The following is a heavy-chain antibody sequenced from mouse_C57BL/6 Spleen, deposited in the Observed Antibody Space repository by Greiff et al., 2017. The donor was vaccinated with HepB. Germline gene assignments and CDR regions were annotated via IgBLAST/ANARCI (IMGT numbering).Heavy chain of an antibody. CDR3: ARSRAYDYDDYAMDY. CDR2: IYPGDGDT. Sequence: QVQLQQSGPELVKPGASVKISCKASGYAFSSFWMNWVKQRPGKGLEWIGRIYPGDGDTNYNGKFKGKATLTADKSSSTAYMQLSSLTSEDSAVYFCARSRAYDYDDYAMDYWGQGTSVTVSS. V-gene: IGHV1-82*01. CDR1: GYAFSSFW. D-gene: IGHD2-4*01. J-gene: IGHJ4*01.